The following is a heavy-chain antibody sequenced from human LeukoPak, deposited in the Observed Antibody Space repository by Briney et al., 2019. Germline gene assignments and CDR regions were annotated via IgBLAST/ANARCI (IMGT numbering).Heavy chain of an antibody. CDR1: GYTFTGYF. CDR2: INVNGGAT. D-gene: IGHD2-8*02. Sequence: ASVRVSCKASGYTFTGYFMHWVQQAPGQGLEWMGWINVNGGATKYAQKLQGRVTMTRDTSVSTAYMDLSSLRSDDTAVYYCAADNTGNPPYDPWGQGTLVTVSS. J-gene: IGHJ5*02. CDR3: AADNTGNPPYDP. V-gene: IGHV1-2*02.